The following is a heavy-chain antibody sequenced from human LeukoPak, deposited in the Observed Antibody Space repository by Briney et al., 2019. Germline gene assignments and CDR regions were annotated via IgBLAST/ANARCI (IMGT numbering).Heavy chain of an antibody. CDR1: GGSLRSYY. D-gene: IGHD4-17*01. CDR2: IYYSGST. Sequence: PSEPLSLTCTLSGGSLRSYYWSWIRQPPGKGLVWIAYIYYSGSTNYNPSLKSRVTISVDTSKNQFSLKLSSVTAADTAVYYCARHLDYGDYGVIDFWGQGTLVTVSS. V-gene: IGHV4-59*08. J-gene: IGHJ4*02. CDR3: ARHLDYGDYGVIDF.